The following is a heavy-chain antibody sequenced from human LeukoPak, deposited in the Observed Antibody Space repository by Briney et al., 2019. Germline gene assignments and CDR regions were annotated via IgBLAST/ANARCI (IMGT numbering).Heavy chain of an antibody. Sequence: PGGSLRLSCAASGFTFSSYSMNWVRQAPGKGPEWISYFSTSSGTISYADSVKGRFTISRDNAKNSLYLQMNSLRAEDTAVYYCARDSMYAFDIWGQGTMVTVSS. V-gene: IGHV3-48*01. CDR1: GFTFSSYS. CDR2: FSTSSGTI. CDR3: ARDSMYAFDI. J-gene: IGHJ3*02. D-gene: IGHD2-2*01.